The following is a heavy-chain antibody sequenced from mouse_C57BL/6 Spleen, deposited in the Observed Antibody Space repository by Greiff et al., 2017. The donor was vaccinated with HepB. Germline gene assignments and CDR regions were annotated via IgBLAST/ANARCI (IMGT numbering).Heavy chain of an antibody. V-gene: IGHV1-19*01. CDR1: GYTFTDYY. Sequence: EVQLQQSGPVLVKPGASVKMSCKASGYTFTDYYMNWVKQSHGQSLEWIGVINPYNGGTSYNQKFKGKATLTVDKSSSTAYMELNSLTSEDSAVYERGRLKFTTLIDYGGQGTTLTGSS. CDR3: GRLKFTTLIDY. CDR2: INPYNGGT. D-gene: IGHD1-1*01. J-gene: IGHJ2*01.